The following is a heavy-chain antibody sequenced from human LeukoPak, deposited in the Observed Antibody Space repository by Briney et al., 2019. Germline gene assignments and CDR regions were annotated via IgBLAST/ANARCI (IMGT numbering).Heavy chain of an antibody. V-gene: IGHV3-9*01. CDR2: ISCNSGNI. J-gene: IGHJ4*02. CDR1: GLTFDGYA. Sequence: GGSLRLSCAASGLTFDGYAMHWVRQAPGKGLEWVSGISCNSGNIAYADSVKARFTISRDNANNSLYLQMNSLRAEDTALSYCANAAVADTLNSFAYWGQGTLVTVSS. CDR3: ANAAVADTLNSFAY. D-gene: IGHD6-19*01.